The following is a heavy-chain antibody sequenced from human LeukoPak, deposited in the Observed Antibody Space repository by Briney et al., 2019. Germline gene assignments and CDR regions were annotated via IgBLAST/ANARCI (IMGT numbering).Heavy chain of an antibody. J-gene: IGHJ4*02. CDR3: ARRAGAYSHPYDY. CDR2: IYSDNT. D-gene: IGHD4/OR15-4a*01. V-gene: IGHV3-53*01. Sequence: GGTLRLSCAASGFTFSSYGMSWVRQAPGKGLEWVSFIYSDNTHYSYSVKGRFTISRDNSKNTLYLQMNSLRAEDTAVYYCARRAGAYSHPYDYWGQGTLVTVSS. CDR1: GFTFSSYG.